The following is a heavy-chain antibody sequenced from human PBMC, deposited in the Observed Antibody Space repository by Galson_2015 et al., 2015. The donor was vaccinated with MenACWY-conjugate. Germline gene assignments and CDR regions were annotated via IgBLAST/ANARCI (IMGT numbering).Heavy chain of an antibody. J-gene: IGHJ6*02. CDR2: ICAGGISI. Sequence: SLRLSCAASGFAFSNYCMHWVRHAPGKGLECVSCICAGGISIMYGDSVRGRFTISRDDAENTLYLQMDSLRADDTAVYFCVRGSSGWRGMDIWGQGTTVTVSS. CDR1: GFAFSNYC. CDR3: VRGSSGWRGMDI. V-gene: IGHV3-74*03. D-gene: IGHD6-19*01.